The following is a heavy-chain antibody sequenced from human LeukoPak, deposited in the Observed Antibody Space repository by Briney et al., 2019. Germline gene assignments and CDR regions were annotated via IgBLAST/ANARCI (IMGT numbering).Heavy chain of an antibody. CDR3: ARFRSGYSDY. D-gene: IGHD3-3*01. J-gene: IGHJ4*02. CDR1: VTSVASYW. Sequence: GESLKISCKVSVTSVASYWIGWVRQMPGKGLEWMGIIDPSDSDTRYSPSFQDQITISADKSISTAYLHWSSLKASDSAIYYCARFRSGYSDYWGQGTLVTVSS. V-gene: IGHV5-51*01. CDR2: IDPSDSDT.